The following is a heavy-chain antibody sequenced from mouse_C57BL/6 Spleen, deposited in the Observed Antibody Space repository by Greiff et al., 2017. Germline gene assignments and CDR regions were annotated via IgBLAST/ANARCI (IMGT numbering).Heavy chain of an antibody. CDR1: GFTFSDYG. D-gene: IGHD2-5*01. V-gene: IGHV5-17*01. J-gene: IGHJ2*01. CDR2: ISSGSSTI. Sequence: VQLQQSGGGLVKSGGSLKLSCAASGFTFSDYGMHWVRQAPEKGLEWVAYISSGSSTIYYADTVKGRFTISRDNAKNTLFLQMTSLRSEDTAMYYCARYYSNLDYWGQGTTLTVSS. CDR3: ARYYSNLDY.